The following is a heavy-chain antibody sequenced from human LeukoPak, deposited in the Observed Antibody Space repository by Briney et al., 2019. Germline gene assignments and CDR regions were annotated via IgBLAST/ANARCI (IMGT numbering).Heavy chain of an antibody. D-gene: IGHD2-2*01. CDR3: ARVEEIVVVPAATPRRLAFDY. CDR2: INHSGST. CDR1: GGSFSGYY. J-gene: IGHJ4*02. Sequence: SETLSLTCAVYGGSFSGYYWSWIRQPPGKVLEWIGEINHSGSTNYNPSLKSRVTISVDTSKNQFSLKLSSVTAADTAVYYCARVEEIVVVPAATPRRLAFDYWGQGTLVTVSS. V-gene: IGHV4-34*01.